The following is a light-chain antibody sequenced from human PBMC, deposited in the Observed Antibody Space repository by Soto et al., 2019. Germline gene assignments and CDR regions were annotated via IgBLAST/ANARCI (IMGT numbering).Light chain of an antibody. CDR1: SSDVGGYNS. V-gene: IGLV2-14*03. CDR3: SSVTSSMTTV. J-gene: IGLJ1*01. CDR2: DVA. Sequence: QSVLTQPASVSGSTGEPITISCTGTSSDVGGYNSVSCYQHHPGKAPKLILYDVADRPSGVSYPFSGSKSGKTASLTISGLQAADEADYCCSSVTSSMTTVFASGTEVTVL.